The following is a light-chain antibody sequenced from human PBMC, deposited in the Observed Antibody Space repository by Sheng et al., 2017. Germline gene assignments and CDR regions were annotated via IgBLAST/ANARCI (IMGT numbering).Light chain of an antibody. CDR2: GAS. Sequence: EIVLTQSPATLSLSPGERATLSCRASQSISDFLAWYQQKPGRAPRLLIYGASRRATGIPDRFSGSGSGTDFTLTIRRLEPDDFAVYYCHQYNSSPPWTFGQGTKVEV. J-gene: IGKJ1*01. V-gene: IGKV3-20*01. CDR3: HQYNSSPPWT. CDR1: QSISDF.